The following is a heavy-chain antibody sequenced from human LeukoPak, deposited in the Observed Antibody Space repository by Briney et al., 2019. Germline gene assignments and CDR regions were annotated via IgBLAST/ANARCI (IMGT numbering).Heavy chain of an antibody. CDR1: GFTFSNAW. CDR3: SGHMTTADY. J-gene: IGHJ4*02. D-gene: IGHD4-11*01. CDR2: IKSKVHGGTT. V-gene: IGHV3-15*01. Sequence: GGSLRLSCAASGFTFSNAWMSWVRQAPGKGLGWVARIKSKVHGGTTDYAAPVNGRFTISRDDSKNTLYLEMNSLKTEDTAVYYCSGHMTTADYWGQGTLVTVSS.